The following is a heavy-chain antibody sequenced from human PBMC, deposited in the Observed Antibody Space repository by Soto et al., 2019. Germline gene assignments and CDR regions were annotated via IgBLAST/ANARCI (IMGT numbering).Heavy chain of an antibody. J-gene: IGHJ5*02. Sequence: SETLSLTCAVSGYSISSVSYWAWIRQPPEKGLEWLGSIFNTRNTYYNPSIESRVTISVDTSKNQFSLKVNSVSAADTAVYYCARSYQLLLGWFDPWGQGTLVTVSS. V-gene: IGHV4-38-2*01. CDR2: IFNTRNT. CDR1: GYSISSVSY. D-gene: IGHD2-2*01. CDR3: ARSYQLLLGWFDP.